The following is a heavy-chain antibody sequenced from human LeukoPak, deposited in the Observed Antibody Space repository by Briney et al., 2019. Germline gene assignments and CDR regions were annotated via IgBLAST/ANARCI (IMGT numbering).Heavy chain of an antibody. CDR3: ARGYLGATLFSSIDY. V-gene: IGHV3-21*01. CDR1: GFTFSSYS. Sequence: KPGGSLRLSCAASGFTFSSYSMNWVRQAPGKGLEWVSSISTSSSYIYYADSVKGRFTISRDNARNSLYLQMNSLRAEDTAVYYCARGYLGATLFSSIDYWGQGTLVTVSS. D-gene: IGHD1-26*01. J-gene: IGHJ4*02. CDR2: ISTSSSYI.